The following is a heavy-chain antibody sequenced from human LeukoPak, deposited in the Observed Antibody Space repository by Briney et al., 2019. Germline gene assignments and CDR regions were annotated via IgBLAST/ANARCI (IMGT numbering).Heavy chain of an antibody. CDR3: ASGITGTTDAFDI. CDR1: GYTFTSYD. CDR2: MNPNSGNT. Sequence: ASVKVSCKASGYTFTSYDINWVRQAAGQGLEWMGWMNPNSGNTGYAQKFQGRVTMTRNTSISTAYMELSSLRSEDTAVYYCASGITGTTDAFDIWGQGTMVTVSS. V-gene: IGHV1-8*01. D-gene: IGHD1-7*01. J-gene: IGHJ3*02.